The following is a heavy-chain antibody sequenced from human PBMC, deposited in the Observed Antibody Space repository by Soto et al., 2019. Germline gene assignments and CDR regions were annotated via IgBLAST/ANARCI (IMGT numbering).Heavy chain of an antibody. D-gene: IGHD2-15*01. CDR1: GFTFSIYG. CDR2: IWYDGSNK. Sequence: HPWGSLRLSCAASGFTFSIYGMHWVRQAPGKGLEWVAVIWYDGSNKYYADSVKGRFTISRDNSKNTLYLQMNSLRAEDTAVYYCARDGYCSGGSCYSAPVLDYWGQGTLVTVSS. V-gene: IGHV3-33*01. CDR3: ARDGYCSGGSCYSAPVLDY. J-gene: IGHJ4*02.